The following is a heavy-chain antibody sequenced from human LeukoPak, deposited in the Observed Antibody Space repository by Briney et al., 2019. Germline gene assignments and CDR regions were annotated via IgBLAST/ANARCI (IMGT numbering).Heavy chain of an antibody. J-gene: IGHJ4*02. D-gene: IGHD2-15*01. Sequence: GGSLRLSCAASGFTFSSYAMSWVRQAPGKGLEWVSVIYSGGSTYYADSVKGRFTISRDNSKNTLYLQMNSLRAEDTAVYYCARDCSGGSCGSDYWGQGTLVTVSS. CDR3: ARDCSGGSCGSDY. CDR2: IYSGGST. CDR1: GFTFSSYA. V-gene: IGHV3-66*01.